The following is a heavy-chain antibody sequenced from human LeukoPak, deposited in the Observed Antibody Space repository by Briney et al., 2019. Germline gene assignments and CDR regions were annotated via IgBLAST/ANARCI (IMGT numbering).Heavy chain of an antibody. CDR3: ARSGLFGIVVVPGNWFDP. Sequence: KPSETLSLTCAVYGGSFSGYYWSWIRQPPGKGLEWIGEINHGGSTNYNPSLKSRVTISVDTSKNQFSLKLSSVTAADTAVYYCARSGLFGIVVVPGNWFDPWGQGTLVTVSS. J-gene: IGHJ5*02. CDR2: INHGGST. CDR1: GGSFSGYY. V-gene: IGHV4-34*01. D-gene: IGHD2-2*01.